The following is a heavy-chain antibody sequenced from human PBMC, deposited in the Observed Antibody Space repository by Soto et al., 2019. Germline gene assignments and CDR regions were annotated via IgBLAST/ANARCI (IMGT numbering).Heavy chain of an antibody. CDR1: GFSLSTSEVG. V-gene: IGHV2-5*02. CDR3: AHCMRSRMSSV. Sequence: QITLKESGPTLVKPTQTLTLTCTFSGFSLSTSEVGVGWVRQPPGKALEWVALIYWDDDKRFSPSMKSRLTLSKDTSSIPVVATMTNLSPADTATYHCAHCMRSRMSSVWGQGTTVTVS. J-gene: IGHJ6*02. D-gene: IGHD2-8*01. CDR2: IYWDDDK.